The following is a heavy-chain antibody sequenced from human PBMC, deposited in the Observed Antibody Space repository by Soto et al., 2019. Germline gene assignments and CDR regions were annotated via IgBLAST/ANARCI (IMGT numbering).Heavy chain of an antibody. CDR3: TSATYYDFWSGYSAH. J-gene: IGHJ4*02. D-gene: IGHD3-3*01. Sequence: GGSLRLSCTASGFTFGDYAMSWFRQAPGKGLEWVGFIRSKAYGGTTEYAASVKGRFTISRDDSKSIAYLQMNSLKTEDTAVYYCTSATYYDFWSGYSAHWGQGTLVTVSS. CDR2: IRSKAYGGTT. CDR1: GFTFGDYA. V-gene: IGHV3-49*03.